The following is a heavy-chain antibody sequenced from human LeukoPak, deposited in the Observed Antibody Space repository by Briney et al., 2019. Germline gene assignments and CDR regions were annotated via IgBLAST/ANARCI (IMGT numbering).Heavy chain of an antibody. D-gene: IGHD3-10*01. V-gene: IGHV4-39*01. Sequence: TSETLSLTCTVSGGSVTTSSYYWGWIRQPPGKGLEWIGSMSHSGSAFYNPSLKSRVSISVDTFKNQFSLRVTSVTAADTALYYCARRSLREAYNRFDPWGQGTLVTVSS. CDR1: GGSVTTSSYY. CDR3: ARRSLREAYNRFDP. J-gene: IGHJ5*02. CDR2: MSHSGSA.